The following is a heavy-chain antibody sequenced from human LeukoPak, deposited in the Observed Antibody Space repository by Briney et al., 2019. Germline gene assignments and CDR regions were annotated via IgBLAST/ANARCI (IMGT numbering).Heavy chain of an antibody. V-gene: IGHV1-2*02. D-gene: IGHD3-22*01. J-gene: IGHJ4*02. CDR3: ARAPDYYDSRGRGDDYFDY. CDR2: INPNSGGT. Sequence: GASVKVSCKASGYTFTSYDINWVRQAPGQGLEWMGWINPNSGGTNYAQKFQGRVTMTRDTSVSTAYMELSRLRSDDTAVYYCARAPDYYDSRGRGDDYFDYWGQGTLVTVSS. CDR1: GYTFTSYD.